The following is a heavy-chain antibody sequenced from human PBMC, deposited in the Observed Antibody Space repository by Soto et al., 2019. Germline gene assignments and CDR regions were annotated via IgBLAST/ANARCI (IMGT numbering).Heavy chain of an antibody. Sequence: QVQLVESGGGVVQPGRSLRLSCAASGFTFSSYGMHWVRQAPGKGLEWVAVIWYDGSNKYYADSVKGRFTISRDNSKNTLYLQMNSLRAEDTAVYYCARDPSDFWSGYYHYYGMDVWGQGTTVTVSS. CDR3: ARDPSDFWSGYYHYYGMDV. V-gene: IGHV3-33*01. J-gene: IGHJ6*02. CDR2: IWYDGSNK. CDR1: GFTFSSYG. D-gene: IGHD3-3*01.